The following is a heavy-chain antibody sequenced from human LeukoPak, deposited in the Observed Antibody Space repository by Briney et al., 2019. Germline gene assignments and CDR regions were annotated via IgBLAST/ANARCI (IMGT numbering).Heavy chain of an antibody. CDR3: AACTLEPNQGNYFDY. Sequence: PSETLSLTCTVSGGSISSYYWSWIRQPPGKGLEWIGYIYYSGSTNYNPSLKSRVTISVDTSKNQFSLKLSSVTAADTAVYYCAACTLEPNQGNYFDYWGQGTLVTVSS. CDR1: GGSISSYY. CDR2: IYYSGST. D-gene: IGHD1-1*01. J-gene: IGHJ4*02. V-gene: IGHV4-59*01.